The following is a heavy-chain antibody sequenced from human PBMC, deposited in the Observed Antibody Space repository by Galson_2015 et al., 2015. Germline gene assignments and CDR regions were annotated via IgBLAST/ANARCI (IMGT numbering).Heavy chain of an antibody. D-gene: IGHD3-3*01. CDR3: ARDLGLSIFVMG. CDR1: GFTFSSYA. Sequence: SLRLSCAASGFTFSSYAMHWVRQAPGKGLEWVAVISYDGSNKYYADSVKGRFTISRDNSKNTLYLQMNSLRAEDTAVYYCARDLGLSIFVMGWGQGTLVTVSS. CDR2: ISYDGSNK. V-gene: IGHV3-30-3*01. J-gene: IGHJ4*02.